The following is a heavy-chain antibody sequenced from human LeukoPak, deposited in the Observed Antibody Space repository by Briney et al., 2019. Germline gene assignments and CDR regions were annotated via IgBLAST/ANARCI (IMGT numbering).Heavy chain of an antibody. Sequence: GGSLRLSCAASGFTFSSYSMNWVRQAPGKGLEWVSSISSSSSYIYYADSVKGRFTISRDNAKNSLYLQMNSLRAEDTAVYYCARVLGYSYGTLIYYGMDVWGQGTTVTVSS. CDR3: ARVLGYSYGTLIYYGMDV. CDR1: GFTFSSYS. CDR2: ISSSSSYI. J-gene: IGHJ6*02. D-gene: IGHD5-18*01. V-gene: IGHV3-21*01.